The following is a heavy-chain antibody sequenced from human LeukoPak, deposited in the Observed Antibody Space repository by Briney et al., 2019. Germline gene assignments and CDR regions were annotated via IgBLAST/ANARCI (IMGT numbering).Heavy chain of an antibody. J-gene: IGHJ4*02. CDR3: ARDHVLGGNIDY. D-gene: IGHD1-26*01. CDR1: GFIFSSYE. CDR2: ISSSGSTI. Sequence: GGSLRLSCAASGFIFSSYEMNWVRQAPGKGLEWVSYISSSGSTIYYADSVEGRFTISRDNAKNSLYLQMNSLRAEDTAVYYCARDHVLGGNIDYWGQGTLVTVSS. V-gene: IGHV3-48*03.